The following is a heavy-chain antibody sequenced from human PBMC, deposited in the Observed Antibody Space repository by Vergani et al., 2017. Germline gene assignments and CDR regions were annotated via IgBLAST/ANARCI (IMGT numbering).Heavy chain of an antibody. V-gene: IGHV4-39*01. J-gene: IGHJ4*02. CDR3: ASQPYGYSSSWYVDY. D-gene: IGHD6-13*01. Sequence: QVQLQESGPGLVKPSQTLSLTCTVSGGSISSSSYYWGWIRQPPGKGLEWIGSIYYSGSTYYNPSLKSRVTISVDTSKNQFSLKLSSVTAADTAVYYCASQPYGYSSSWYVDYWGQGTLVTVSS. CDR1: GGSISSSSYY. CDR2: IYYSGST.